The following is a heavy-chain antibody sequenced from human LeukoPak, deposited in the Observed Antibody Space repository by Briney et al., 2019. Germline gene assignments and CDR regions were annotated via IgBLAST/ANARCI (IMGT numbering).Heavy chain of an antibody. D-gene: IGHD6-6*01. CDR2: INHDAYT. J-gene: IGHJ4*02. CDR1: XXXXXGXX. V-gene: IGHV4-34*01. Sequence: LXXTCAVYXXXXXGXXWDWXRXXXGKXLXWIGEINHDAYTHYNPSLKSRVTISLHTSKSQFSLHLSSVTAADTAVYYCAGQLAARHRPIYWGQGSLVTVSS. CDR3: AGQLAARHRPIY.